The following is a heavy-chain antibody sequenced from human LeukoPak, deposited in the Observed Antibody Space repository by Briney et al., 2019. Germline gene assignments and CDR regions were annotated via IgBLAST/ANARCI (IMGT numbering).Heavy chain of an antibody. Sequence: PSETLSLTCAVSGGSISNSNWWSWVRQPPGKGLEWIGEIYHSGSTNYNPSLKSRVTISVDKSKNQFSLKLSSVTAADTAVYYCARAVDYGDYGWFDPWGQGTLVTVSS. V-gene: IGHV4-4*02. J-gene: IGHJ5*02. D-gene: IGHD4-17*01. CDR3: ARAVDYGDYGWFDP. CDR2: IYHSGST. CDR1: GGSISNSNW.